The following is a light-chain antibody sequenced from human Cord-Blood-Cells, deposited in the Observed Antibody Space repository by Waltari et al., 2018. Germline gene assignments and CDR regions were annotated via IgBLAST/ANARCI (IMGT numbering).Light chain of an antibody. CDR3: QPYYTTPYT. Sequence: DIVMTQSPDSLAVSLGERATINCKSSQSVLYSSNNKNYLAWYQQKPGQPPKLLIYWASTREPRVPARFSGRGSATDFTLTISSLQAEDVAVYYCQPYYTTPYTFGPATTLAIK. V-gene: IGKV4-1*01. J-gene: IGKJ2*01. CDR1: QSVLYSSNNKNY. CDR2: WAS.